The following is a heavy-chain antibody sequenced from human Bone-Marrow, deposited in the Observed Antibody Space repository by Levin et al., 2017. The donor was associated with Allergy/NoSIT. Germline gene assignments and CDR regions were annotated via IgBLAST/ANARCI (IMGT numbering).Heavy chain of an antibody. CDR2: IKNDGSET. J-gene: IGHJ4*02. CDR1: GFTFNNSW. Sequence: LSLTCAALGFTFNNSWMRWVRQTPGKGLESVANIKNDGSETYYVDSVKGRFTISRDNAKNSLHLQMNSLRAEDTAVYYCATAVRGIPFDYWGQGTLVTVSS. D-gene: IGHD2-21*01. V-gene: IGHV3-7*01. CDR3: ATAVRGIPFDY.